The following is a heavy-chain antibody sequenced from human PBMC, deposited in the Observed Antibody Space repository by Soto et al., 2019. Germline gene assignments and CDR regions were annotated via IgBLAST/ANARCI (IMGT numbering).Heavy chain of an antibody. CDR2: IYYSGTT. V-gene: IGHV4-61*01. J-gene: IGHJ4*02. Sequence: SETLSLTCAVSGDSVSNENYYWSWIRQPPGKGLEWIGYIYYSGTTNYNSHLKSRLSLSVDMSKNQFSLQLTSVTAADTAVYFCARSQRGRTAFTFDYWGQGALVTVSS. CDR1: GDSVSNENYY. CDR3: ARSQRGRTAFTFDY. D-gene: IGHD3-16*01.